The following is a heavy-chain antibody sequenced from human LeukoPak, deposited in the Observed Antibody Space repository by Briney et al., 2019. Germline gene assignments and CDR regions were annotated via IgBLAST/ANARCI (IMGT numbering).Heavy chain of an antibody. D-gene: IGHD4-17*01. CDR3: ATTTSDYGDSAYYYGMDV. Sequence: GASVKVSCKASGYTFTSYYMHWVRQAPGQGLEWMGIINPSDGSTSYAQKFQGRVTMTRDTSTSTVYMELSSLRSEDTAVYYCATTTSDYGDSAYYYGMDVWGQGTTVTVSS. CDR2: INPSDGST. V-gene: IGHV1-46*03. CDR1: GYTFTSYY. J-gene: IGHJ6*02.